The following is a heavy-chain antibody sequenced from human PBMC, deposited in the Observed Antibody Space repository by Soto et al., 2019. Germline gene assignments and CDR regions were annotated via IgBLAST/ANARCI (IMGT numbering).Heavy chain of an antibody. D-gene: IGHD1-26*01. CDR1: GFIFSNYA. Sequence: QAHLVESGGGVVQPGRSLRLSCAASGFIFSNYAMHWVRRAPGKGLEWVGLISYDGSNKYYADSMKGRFTISRDNAKNTLFLQMISMRPENTAVYHCAKEVGDRIASYYHLNWFDPWGQGTLFTVSS. CDR3: AKEVGDRIASYYHLNWFDP. J-gene: IGHJ5*02. CDR2: ISYDGSNK. V-gene: IGHV3-30*18.